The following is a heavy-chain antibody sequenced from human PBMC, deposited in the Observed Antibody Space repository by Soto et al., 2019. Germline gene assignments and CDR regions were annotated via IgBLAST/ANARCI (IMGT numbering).Heavy chain of an antibody. CDR3: AKGGYSGYEEH. Sequence: QVQLVESGGGVVQPGRSLRLSCAASGLSFNLYGMHWVRQAPGKGLEWVALISYDGVNKYYADSVKGRFTLSRDNSQNKLYLQMNSLRAEDTAVYYCAKGGYSGYEEHWGQGTMVTVSS. J-gene: IGHJ1*01. D-gene: IGHD5-12*01. CDR1: GLSFNLYG. CDR2: ISYDGVNK. V-gene: IGHV3-30*18.